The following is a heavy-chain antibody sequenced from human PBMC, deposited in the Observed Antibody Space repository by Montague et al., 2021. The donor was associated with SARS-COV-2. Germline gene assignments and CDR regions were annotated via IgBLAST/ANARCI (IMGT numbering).Heavy chain of an antibody. Sequence: SLRLSCAASGFTFSNYDMNWVRQAPGKGPEWISYISTSAYTTSYAGSVKGRFTISRDNGKNSLYLQMNSLRAEDTAVYCCTRDYRSIVGDGLDIWGQGTKVTVSS. CDR2: ISTSAYTT. D-gene: IGHD3-16*02. V-gene: IGHV3-48*03. CDR1: GFTFSNYD. CDR3: TRDYRSIVGDGLDI. J-gene: IGHJ3*02.